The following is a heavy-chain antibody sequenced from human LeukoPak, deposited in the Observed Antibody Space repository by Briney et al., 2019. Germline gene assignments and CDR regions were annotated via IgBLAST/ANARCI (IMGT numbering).Heavy chain of an antibody. V-gene: IGHV3-49*04. D-gene: IGHD5-12*01. J-gene: IGHJ4*02. CDR3: TRDFDGGYDNFDY. CDR2: IRSKAYGGTT. Sequence: PGRSLRLSCTASGFTFGGYAMSWVRQAPGKGLEWVGFIRSKAYGGTTEYAASVKGRFTISRDDSKSIAYLQVNSLKTEDTAVYYCTRDFDGGYDNFDYWGQGTLVTVSS. CDR1: GFTFGGYA.